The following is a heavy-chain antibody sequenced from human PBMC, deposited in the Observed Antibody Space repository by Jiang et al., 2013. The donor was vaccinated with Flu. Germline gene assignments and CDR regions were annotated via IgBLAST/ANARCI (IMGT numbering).Heavy chain of an antibody. CDR1: GYSFTSYW. V-gene: IGHV5-51*03. D-gene: IGHD2-2*02. Sequence: GAEVKKPGESLKISCKGSGYSFTSYWIGWVRQMPGKGLEWMGIIYPGDSDTRYSPSFQGQVTISADKSINTAYLQWSSLKASDTAMYYCARRYCGTTGCDRHWFDPWGQGTLVTVSS. J-gene: IGHJ5*02. CDR2: IYPGDSDT. CDR3: ARRYCGTTGCDRHWFDP.